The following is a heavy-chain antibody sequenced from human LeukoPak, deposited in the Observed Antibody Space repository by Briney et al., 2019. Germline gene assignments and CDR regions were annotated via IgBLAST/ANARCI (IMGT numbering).Heavy chain of an antibody. D-gene: IGHD3-3*01. CDR2: ISCSGGST. J-gene: IGHJ4*02. CDR3: ARYYDLWSGYYWCFDY. V-gene: IGHV3-23*01. CDR1: GFTFSSYA. Sequence: GGSLRLSCAASGFTFSSYAMSWVRQAPGKGLEWVSAISCSGGSTYYADSVKGRFTISRDNSKNTLYLQMNSLRAEDTAVYYCARYYDLWSGYYWCFDYWGQGTLVTVSS.